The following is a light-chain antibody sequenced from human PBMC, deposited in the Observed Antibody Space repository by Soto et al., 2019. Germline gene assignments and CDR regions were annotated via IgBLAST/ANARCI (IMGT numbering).Light chain of an antibody. CDR3: QQYGSSPQT. Sequence: EIVLTQSPGTLSLSPGERATLSCRASQSVSGSYLAWYQQKPGQAPRLLIYGASSRATGMPDGFSGSGSGTDFTLTISRLEPEDFAVYYCQQYGSSPQTFGQGTKVEIK. CDR2: GAS. V-gene: IGKV3-20*01. CDR1: QSVSGSY. J-gene: IGKJ1*01.